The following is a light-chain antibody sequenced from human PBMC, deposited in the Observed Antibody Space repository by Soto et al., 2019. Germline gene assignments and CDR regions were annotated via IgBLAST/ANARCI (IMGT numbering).Light chain of an antibody. CDR2: DAS. J-gene: IGKJ2*01. CDR3: QQYISYPYT. CDR1: QTTNTW. Sequence: DILMTQFPSTLSASVGDRVTITCRASQTTNTWLAWYQQKPGTAPKLLIYDASSLEGGVPSRFSASGSGTGFTLTISSLQPDDLATYYCQQYISYPYTFGQGTKVEIK. V-gene: IGKV1-5*01.